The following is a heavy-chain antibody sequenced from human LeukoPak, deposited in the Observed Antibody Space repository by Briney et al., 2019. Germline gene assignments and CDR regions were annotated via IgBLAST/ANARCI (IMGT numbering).Heavy chain of an antibody. Sequence: ASVKVSCKASGYTFTSYYMHWVRQAPGQGLEWMGIINPSGGSTSYAQKFQGRVTVTRDTSTSTVYMELSSLRSEDTAVYYCAREGGGGGTYYYDSSGYYYAYWGQGTLVTVSS. CDR1: GYTFTSYY. J-gene: IGHJ4*02. CDR3: AREGGGGGTYYYDSSGYYYAY. V-gene: IGHV1-46*01. D-gene: IGHD3-22*01. CDR2: INPSGGST.